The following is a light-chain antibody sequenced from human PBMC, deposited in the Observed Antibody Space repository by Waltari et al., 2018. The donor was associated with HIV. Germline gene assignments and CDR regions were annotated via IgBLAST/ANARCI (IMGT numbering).Light chain of an antibody. Sequence: EIVMMQSPATLSVSQGERATLSCRASQSVTSSLAWYQQKPGQPPRLRIYGASTRATGTPARFSGSGSGTEFTLTISSLQSVDFAVYYCQQYYKWPLTFGQGTRLEIK. J-gene: IGKJ5*01. V-gene: IGKV3D-15*01. CDR3: QQYYKWPLT. CDR2: GAS. CDR1: QSVTSS.